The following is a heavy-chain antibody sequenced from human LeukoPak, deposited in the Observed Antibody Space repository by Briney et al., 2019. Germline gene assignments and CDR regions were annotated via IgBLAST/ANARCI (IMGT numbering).Heavy chain of an antibody. J-gene: IGHJ5*02. CDR3: AREPRGSCSGGSCYNWFDP. CDR1: GGSISSGDYY. D-gene: IGHD2-15*01. V-gene: IGHV4-30-4*01. Sequence: SQTLSLTCTVSGGSISSGDYYWSWIRQPPGKGLEWIGYIYYSGSTYYNPSLKSRVTISVDTSKNQFSLKLSSVTAADTAVYYCAREPRGSCSGGSCYNWFDPWGQGTLVTVSS. CDR2: IYYSGST.